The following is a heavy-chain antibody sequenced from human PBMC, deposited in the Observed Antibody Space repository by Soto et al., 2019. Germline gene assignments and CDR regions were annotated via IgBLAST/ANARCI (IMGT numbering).Heavy chain of an antibody. J-gene: IGHJ6*02. Sequence: SLRLSCAASGFTFDDYAMHWVRQAPGKGLEWVSGISWNSGSIGYADSVKGRFTISRDNAKNSLYLQMNSPRAEDTALYYCAKDFRSRGERYYYGMDVWGQGTTVTVSS. CDR2: ISWNSGSI. CDR1: GFTFDDYA. V-gene: IGHV3-9*01. CDR3: AKDFRSRGERYYYGMDV.